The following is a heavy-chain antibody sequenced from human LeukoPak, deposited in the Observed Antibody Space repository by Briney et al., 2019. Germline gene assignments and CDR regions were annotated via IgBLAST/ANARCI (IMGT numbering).Heavy chain of an antibody. CDR1: GFTFSSYA. CDR2: ISGSGGST. V-gene: IGHV3-23*01. CDR3: AKGIRDYYYGMDV. J-gene: IGHJ6*02. Sequence: GGSLRLSCAASGFTFSSYAMSWVRQAPGKGLEWVSAISGSGGSTYYADSVKGRFTISRDNPQNTLYLQMNSLRAEDTAVYYCAKGIRDYYYGMDVWGQGTTVTVSS.